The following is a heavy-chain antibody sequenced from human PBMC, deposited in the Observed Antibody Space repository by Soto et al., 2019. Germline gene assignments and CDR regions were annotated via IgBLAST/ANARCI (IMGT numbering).Heavy chain of an antibody. D-gene: IGHD2-21*02. J-gene: IGHJ4*02. CDR1: GFTFSSNS. CDR2: ITSSSSTI. CDR3: ARGRVGTAYFDY. V-gene: IGHV3-48*02. Sequence: GGSLKLSCAASGFTFSSNSMNWVRQAPGKGLEWISYITSSSSTIYYADSVKGRFTISRDNAKNSVYLQMNSLRDEDTAVYYCARGRVGTAYFDYWGQGALVTVSS.